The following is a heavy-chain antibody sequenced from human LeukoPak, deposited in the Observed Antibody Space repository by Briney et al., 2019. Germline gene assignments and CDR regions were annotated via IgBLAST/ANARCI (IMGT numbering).Heavy chain of an antibody. CDR3: ARGDCSSTSCYPYYYYYGMDV. CDR2: IYYSGST. D-gene: IGHD2-2*01. J-gene: IGHJ6*02. CDR1: GGSISSGGYY. Sequence: SQTLSLTCTVSGGSISSGGYYWSWIRQHRGKGLEWIGYIYYSGSTYYNPSLKSRVTISVDTSKNQFSLKLSSVTAADTAVYYCARGDCSSTSCYPYYYYYGMDVWGQGTTVTVSS. V-gene: IGHV4-31*03.